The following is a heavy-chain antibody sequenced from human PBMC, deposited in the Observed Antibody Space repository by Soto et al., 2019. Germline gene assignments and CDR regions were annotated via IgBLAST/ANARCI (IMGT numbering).Heavy chain of an antibody. V-gene: IGHV1-69*01. Sequence: QVQLVQSGAEAKKPGSSVKVSCKASGGTFSSYAISWVRQAPGQGLEWMGGIIPIFGTANYAQKFQGRVTITADESTSTAYMELSSLRSEDTAVYYCARDLATGGNYYYYYGMDVWGQGTTVTVSS. CDR3: ARDLATGGNYYYYYGMDV. D-gene: IGHD2-21*02. CDR1: GGTFSSYA. CDR2: IIPIFGTA. J-gene: IGHJ6*02.